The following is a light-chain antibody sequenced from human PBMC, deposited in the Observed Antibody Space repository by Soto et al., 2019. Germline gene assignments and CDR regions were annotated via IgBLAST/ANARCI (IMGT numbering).Light chain of an antibody. V-gene: IGLV2-23*02. CDR3: YSYTGTDSL. CDR1: SSGVVSSNV. J-gene: IGLJ2*01. CDR2: ANT. Sequence: QSALTQPAAVSGSPGQSITISCAGTSSGVVSSNVVSWYQQHPGKAPKLIIYANTKRPSGISDRFSSSQSGNTSSLTISGLRPEDEADYYCYSYTGTDSLFGGGTKLPVL.